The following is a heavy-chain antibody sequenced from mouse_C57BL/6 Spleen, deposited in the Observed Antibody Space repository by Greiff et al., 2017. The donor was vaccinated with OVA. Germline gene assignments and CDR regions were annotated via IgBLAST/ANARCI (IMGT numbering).Heavy chain of an antibody. V-gene: IGHV5-16*01. CDR3: ARSYDYDGGGFAY. J-gene: IGHJ3*01. CDR1: GFTFSDYY. CDR2: INYDGSST. Sequence: EVHLVESEGGLVQPGSSMKLSCTASGFTFSDYYMAWVRQVPEKGLEWVANINYDGSSTYYLDSLKSRFIISRDNAKNILYLQMSSLKSEDTATYYCARSYDYDGGGFAYWGQGTLVTVSA. D-gene: IGHD2-4*01.